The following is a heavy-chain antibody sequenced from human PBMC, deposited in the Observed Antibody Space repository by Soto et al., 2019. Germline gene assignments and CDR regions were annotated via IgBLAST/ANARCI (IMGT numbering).Heavy chain of an antibody. CDR3: ARDMPAYDHYGMDV. Sequence: ASVKVSCKASGHTFTGYYMHWVRQAPGQGLEWMGWINPNSGGTNYAQKFQGRVTMTRDTSISTAYMELSRLRSDDTAVYYCARDMPAYDHYGMDVWGQGTTVTVSS. D-gene: IGHD3-3*01. J-gene: IGHJ6*02. CDR1: GHTFTGYY. V-gene: IGHV1-2*02. CDR2: INPNSGGT.